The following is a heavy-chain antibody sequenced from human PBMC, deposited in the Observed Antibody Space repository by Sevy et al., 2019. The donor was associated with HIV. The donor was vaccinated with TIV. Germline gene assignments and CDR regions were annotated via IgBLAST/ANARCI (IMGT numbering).Heavy chain of an antibody. CDR1: GFTFSSYW. Sequence: GGSLRLSCAASGFTFSSYWMSWVRQAPGKGLEWVANIKQDGSEKYYVDSVKGRFTISRDNAKNSLYLQMNSLRAEDTAVYYCARVVGRCSSTSCRVYSYYYYMDVWGKGTTVTVSS. J-gene: IGHJ6*03. V-gene: IGHV3-7*01. CDR2: IKQDGSEK. D-gene: IGHD2-2*01. CDR3: ARVVGRCSSTSCRVYSYYYYMDV.